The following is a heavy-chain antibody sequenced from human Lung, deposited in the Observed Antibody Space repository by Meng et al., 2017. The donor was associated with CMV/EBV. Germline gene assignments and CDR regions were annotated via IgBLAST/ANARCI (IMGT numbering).Heavy chain of an antibody. J-gene: IGHJ6*02. D-gene: IGHD2-2*01. CDR2: INVYNGRR. CDR1: GYTFTSYG. V-gene: IGHV1-18*01. CDR3: ARERGYCSMIDCYKDGMDV. Sequence: ASVXVSXXASGYTFTSYGISWVRQAPGQGLEWMGWINVYNGRRDYAQRFKDRVTMTTDTSTSTAHMDLKSLRSDDTATYYCARERGYCSMIDCYKDGMDVWGQGXTVTVSS.